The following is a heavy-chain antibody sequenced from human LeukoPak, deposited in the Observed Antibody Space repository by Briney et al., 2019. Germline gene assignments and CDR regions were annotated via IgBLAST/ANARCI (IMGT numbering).Heavy chain of an antibody. V-gene: IGHV5-51*01. CDR1: GSHFLNNW. CDR3: ARRLYSSGWYWFDP. D-gene: IGHD6-19*01. Sequence: GESLEISCQGSGSHFLNNWIGGARQLRGRGREGRGIIYPGDSDTRYSPYFKGQVTISADKSISTAYLQWDSLKASDTAMYYCARRLYSSGWYWFDPWGQGTLVTVSS. J-gene: IGHJ5*02. CDR2: IYPGDSDT.